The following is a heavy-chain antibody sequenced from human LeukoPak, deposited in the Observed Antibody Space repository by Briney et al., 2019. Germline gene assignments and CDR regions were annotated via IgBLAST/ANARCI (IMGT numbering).Heavy chain of an antibody. CDR1: GFTFSSYG. J-gene: IGHJ4*02. CDR3: AKAHSSGWFDY. CDR2: ISYDGSNK. Sequence: PGRSLRLSCAASGFTFSSYGMHWVRQAPGKGLEWVAVISYDGSNKYYADSVKGRFTISRDNSKNTLYLQMNSLRAEDTAVYYCAKAHSSGWFDYWGQGTLVTVSS. D-gene: IGHD6-19*01. V-gene: IGHV3-30*18.